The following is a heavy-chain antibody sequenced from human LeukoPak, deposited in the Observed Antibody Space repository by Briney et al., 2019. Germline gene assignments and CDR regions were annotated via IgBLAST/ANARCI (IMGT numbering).Heavy chain of an antibody. D-gene: IGHD6-13*01. CDR2: IWYDGSNK. Sequence: GGSLRLSCAASGFTFSSYGMHWVRQAPGKGLEWVAVIWYDGSNKYYADSVKGRFTISRDNSKNTLYLQMNSLRAEDTAVYYCARDRLVAAAGTDVGPIDHWGQGTLVTVSS. V-gene: IGHV3-33*01. CDR1: GFTFSSYG. J-gene: IGHJ4*02. CDR3: ARDRLVAAAGTDVGPIDH.